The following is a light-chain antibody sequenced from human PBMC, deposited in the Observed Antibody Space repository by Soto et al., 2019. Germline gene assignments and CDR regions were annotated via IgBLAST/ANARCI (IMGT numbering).Light chain of an antibody. CDR2: EGS. J-gene: IGLJ3*02. CDR3: CSYAGDSAWV. Sequence: QSALTQPASVSGCPGQSITISCTGTSSDVGSYKFVSWYQQHPGKAPKLMIYEGSKRPSGVSNRFSGSKSGNTASLTISGLQAEDEADYYCCSYAGDSAWVFGGGTKLTVL. V-gene: IGLV2-23*01. CDR1: SSDVGSYKF.